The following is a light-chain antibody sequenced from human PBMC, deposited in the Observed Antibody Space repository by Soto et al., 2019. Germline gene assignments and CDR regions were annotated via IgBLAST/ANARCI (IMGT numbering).Light chain of an antibody. J-gene: IGKJ1*01. CDR1: QSISTR. Sequence: IQMAHSXSXLXSSXXXRVAIXXXASQSISTRLAWYQQKPGKAPKLLIYDASSLESGVPSRFSGSGSGTEFTLTISSLQPDDFATYYCQQYGTYSQTFGQGTKVDI. CDR3: QQYGTYSQT. CDR2: DAS. V-gene: IGKV1-5*01.